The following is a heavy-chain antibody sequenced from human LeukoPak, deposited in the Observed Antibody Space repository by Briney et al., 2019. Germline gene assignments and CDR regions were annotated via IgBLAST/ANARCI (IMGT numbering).Heavy chain of an antibody. J-gene: IGHJ6*02. CDR3: ARVDSSGEGYYGMDV. Sequence: AGGSLRLSCAASGFTFSSYGMHWVRQAPGKGLEWVAVIWYDGSNKYYADSVKGRFTISRDNSKNTLYLQVNSLRAEDTAVYYCARVDSSGEGYYGMDVWGQGTTVTVSS. D-gene: IGHD6-19*01. CDR2: IWYDGSNK. CDR1: GFTFSSYG. V-gene: IGHV3-33*01.